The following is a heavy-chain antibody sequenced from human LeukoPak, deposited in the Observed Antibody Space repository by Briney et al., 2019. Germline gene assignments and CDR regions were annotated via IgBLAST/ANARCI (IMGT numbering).Heavy chain of an antibody. V-gene: IGHV1-69*01. J-gene: IGHJ4*02. CDR1: GVTFSSYA. D-gene: IGHD6-13*01. CDR3: ARVLIAAAAPRFDY. Sequence: SVKLSCKASGVTFSSYAISWVRQAPGQGLEWMGGVIPIFGTANYAQKFQGRVTITADESTSTAYMELSSLRAEDTAVYYCARVLIAAAAPRFDYWGEGTLVSVSS. CDR2: VIPIFGTA.